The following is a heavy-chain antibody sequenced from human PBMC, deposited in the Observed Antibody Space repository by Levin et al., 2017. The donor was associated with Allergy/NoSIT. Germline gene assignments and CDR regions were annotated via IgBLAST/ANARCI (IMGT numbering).Heavy chain of an antibody. CDR2: ISGSGTYI. Sequence: GESLKISCAASGFTFSNYPLNWVRQAPGKGLEWVSSISGSGTYIYYADSVKGRFTISRDNAKNSLYLQMNSLRAEDTAVYYCARGHCSSSRCDPYYFDFWGQGTLVTVSS. D-gene: IGHD2-2*01. CDR3: ARGHCSSSRCDPYYFDF. J-gene: IGHJ4*02. V-gene: IGHV3-21*01. CDR1: GFTFSNYP.